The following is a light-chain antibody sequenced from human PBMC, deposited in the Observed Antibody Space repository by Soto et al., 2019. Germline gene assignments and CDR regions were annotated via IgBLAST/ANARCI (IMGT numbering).Light chain of an antibody. V-gene: IGKV1-33*01. CDR3: QQSDSLPIT. CDR2: DAS. Sequence: DIQMTQSPSSLSASVGDRVTITCRASQDISNYLNWYQQRPGKAPKLLIYDASNLERGVPSRFSGTRSVTHFTFAITSLQPEDVATYYCQQSDSLPITFGQGTRLEI. CDR1: QDISNY. J-gene: IGKJ5*01.